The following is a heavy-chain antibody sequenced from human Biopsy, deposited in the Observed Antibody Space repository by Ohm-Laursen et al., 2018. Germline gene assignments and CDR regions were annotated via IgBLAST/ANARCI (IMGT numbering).Heavy chain of an antibody. Sequence: SLRLSCAASGFPVSDHYMSWIRQAPGRGLEWVSDINSSGSTKYHAESVKGRFTISRDNAMNSVYLQMNSLRGEDTAVYYCARAVGIAAAPIDYWGQGTLVTVSS. J-gene: IGHJ4*02. CDR2: INSSGSTK. CDR3: ARAVGIAAAPIDY. V-gene: IGHV3-11*01. D-gene: IGHD2-15*01. CDR1: GFPVSDHY.